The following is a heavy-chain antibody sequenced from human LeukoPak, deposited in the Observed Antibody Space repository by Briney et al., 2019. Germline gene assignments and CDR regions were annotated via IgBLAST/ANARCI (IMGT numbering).Heavy chain of an antibody. CDR3: ATQGGY. CDR2: IWYDGSND. D-gene: IGHD3-16*01. Sequence: GGSLRLSCAASGFIFKSYGMHWVRQAPGKGLEWVAVIWYDGSNDNYADSVKGRFTISRDNSKNTLYLQMNSLRVEDTAVYYCATQGGYWGQGTLVTVSS. CDR1: GFIFKSYG. J-gene: IGHJ4*02. V-gene: IGHV3-33*01.